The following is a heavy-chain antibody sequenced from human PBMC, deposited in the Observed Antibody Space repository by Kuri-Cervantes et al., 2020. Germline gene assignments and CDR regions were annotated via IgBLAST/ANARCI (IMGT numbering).Heavy chain of an antibody. CDR2: IGTAGDT. CDR1: GFTFSSYD. Sequence: GGSLRLSCAASGFTFSSYDMHWVRQATGKGLEWVSAIGTAGDTYYPGSVKGRFTISRENAKNSLYLQMNSLRAGDTALYYCAKGIAVAGTGPRWGQGTLVTVSS. J-gene: IGHJ4*02. V-gene: IGHV3-13*01. D-gene: IGHD6-19*01. CDR3: AKGIAVAGTGPR.